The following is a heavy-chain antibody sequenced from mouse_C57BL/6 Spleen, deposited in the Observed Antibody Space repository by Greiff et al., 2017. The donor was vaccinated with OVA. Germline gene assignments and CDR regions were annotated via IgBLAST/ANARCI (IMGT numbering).Heavy chain of an antibody. J-gene: IGHJ2*01. D-gene: IGHD2-3*01. CDR1: GFTFSSYA. CDR2: ISDGGSYT. CDR3: ARDRYDGYFDY. Sequence: DVHLVESGGGLVKPGGSLKLSCAASGFTFSSYAMSWVRQTPEKRLEWVATISDGGSYTYYPDNVKGRFTISRDNAKNNLYLQMSHLKSEDTAMYYCARDRYDGYFDYWGQGTTLTVSS. V-gene: IGHV5-4*01.